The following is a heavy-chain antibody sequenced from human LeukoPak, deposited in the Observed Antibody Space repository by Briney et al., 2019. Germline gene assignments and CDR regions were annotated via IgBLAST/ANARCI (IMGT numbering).Heavy chain of an antibody. J-gene: IGHJ6*03. V-gene: IGHV4-61*02. CDR3: AKSSDGSDYYHMDV. CDR1: GGSISTGSNS. CDR2: IYTAGST. D-gene: IGHD5-18*01. Sequence: PSETLSLTCTVSGGSISTGSNSWSWIRQPAGKGLEWIGRIYTAGSTNYNPSLKSRVTISIDTSNNQFSLKLSSVTAADTAVYFCAKSSDGSDYYHMDVWGKGTTVTISS.